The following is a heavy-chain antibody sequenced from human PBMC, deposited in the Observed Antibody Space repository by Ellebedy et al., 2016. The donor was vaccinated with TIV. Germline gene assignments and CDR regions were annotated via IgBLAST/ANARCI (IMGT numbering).Heavy chain of an antibody. CDR3: AKDFNPDTALVYGMDV. CDR2: ISSSGGTT. CDR1: EFTFSIYA. V-gene: IGHV3-23*01. Sequence: GESLKISCAASEFTFSIYAMSWVRQAPGKGLEWVSAISSSGGTTYYADSIKGRFTISRDNSKDTLYLQMSSLRAEDTAVYYCAKDFNPDTALVYGMDVWGQGTTVTVSS. J-gene: IGHJ6*02. D-gene: IGHD5-18*01.